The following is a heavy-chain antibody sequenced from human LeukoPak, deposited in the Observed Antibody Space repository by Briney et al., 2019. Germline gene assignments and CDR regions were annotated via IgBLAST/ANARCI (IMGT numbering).Heavy chain of an antibody. V-gene: IGHV1-69*01. CDR2: IIPTYGTT. CDR1: GGTFSSYA. J-gene: IGHJ6*02. CDR3: AKEGCSTTSCYVVPVYYYYDMDV. Sequence: SVKVSCKASGGTFSSYAISWVRQAPGQGLEWMGGIIPTYGTTNYARKFQGRVSITADESTSTAYMELRGLRSEDTALYYCAKEGCSTTSCYVVPVYYYYDMDVWGQGTTVTVSS. D-gene: IGHD2-2*01.